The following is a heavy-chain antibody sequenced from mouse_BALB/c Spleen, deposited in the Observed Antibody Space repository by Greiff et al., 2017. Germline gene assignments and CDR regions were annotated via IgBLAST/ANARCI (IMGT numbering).Heavy chain of an antibody. Sequence: EVHLVESGGGLVQPGGSLKLSCAASGFTFSSYTMSWVRQTPEKRLEWVAYISNGGGSTYYPDTVKGRFTISRDNAKNTLYLQMSSLKSEDTAMYYCARHERSSWFAYWGQGTLVTVSA. CDR2: ISNGGGST. CDR1: GFTFSSYT. V-gene: IGHV5-12-2*01. CDR3: ARHERSSWFAY. J-gene: IGHJ3*01.